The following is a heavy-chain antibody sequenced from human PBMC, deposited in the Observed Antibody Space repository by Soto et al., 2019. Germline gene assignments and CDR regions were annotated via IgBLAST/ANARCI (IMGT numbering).Heavy chain of an antibody. CDR2: IIPIFGTA. D-gene: IGHD2-2*01. J-gene: IGHJ6*02. CDR1: GGTFSSYA. Sequence: SVKVSCKASGGTFSSYAISWVRQAPGQGLEWMGGIIPIFGTANYAQKFQGRVTITADESTSTAYMELSSLRSEDTAVYYCAISVGYCFSTSCYAHDYYYYGMDVWGQGTTVTVSS. CDR3: AISVGYCFSTSCYAHDYYYYGMDV. V-gene: IGHV1-69*13.